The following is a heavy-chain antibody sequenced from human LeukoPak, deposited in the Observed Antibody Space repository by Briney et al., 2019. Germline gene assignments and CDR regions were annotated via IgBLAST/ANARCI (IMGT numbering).Heavy chain of an antibody. Sequence: PGGSLRLSCAASGFTFSSYWMSWVRQAPGRGLEWAANISPDGSGTFYVDSVKGRFTISRDNAKNSLYLQINSLRVEDSAVYYCVRSIDYWGQGTLVTVSS. CDR3: VRSIDY. V-gene: IGHV3-7*01. CDR1: GFTFSSYW. J-gene: IGHJ4*02. CDR2: ISPDGSGT.